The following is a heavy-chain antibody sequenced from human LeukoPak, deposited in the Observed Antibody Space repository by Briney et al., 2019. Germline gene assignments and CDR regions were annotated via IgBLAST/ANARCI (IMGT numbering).Heavy chain of an antibody. CDR2: INPNSGGT. Sequence: ASVKVSCKASGYTFTGYYMHWVRQAPGQGLEWMGWINPNSGGTNYAQKFQGRVTMTRDTSISTAYMELSSLRSEDTAVYYCARTTYGDYQKADYWGQGTLVTVSS. CDR1: GYTFTGYY. D-gene: IGHD4-17*01. V-gene: IGHV1-2*02. CDR3: ARTTYGDYQKADY. J-gene: IGHJ4*02.